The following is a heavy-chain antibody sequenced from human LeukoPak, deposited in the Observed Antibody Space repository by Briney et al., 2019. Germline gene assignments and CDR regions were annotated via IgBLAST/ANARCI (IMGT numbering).Heavy chain of an antibody. CDR3: AEDQVLRLGELSLSGSDY. D-gene: IGHD3-16*02. V-gene: IGHV3-48*01. J-gene: IGHJ4*02. CDR1: GFTFSSYS. Sequence: AGGSLRLSCEASGFTFSSYSMNWVRQAPGKGLEWVSYMSSSSSTIYYADSVKGRFTISRDNSKNTLYLQMNSLRAEDTAVYYCAEDQVLRLGELSLSGSDYWGQGTLVTVSS. CDR2: MSSSSSTI.